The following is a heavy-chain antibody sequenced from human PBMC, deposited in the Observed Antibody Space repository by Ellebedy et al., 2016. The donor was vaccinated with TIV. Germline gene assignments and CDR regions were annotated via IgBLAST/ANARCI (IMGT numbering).Heavy chain of an antibody. J-gene: IGHJ4*02. CDR2: TYYSGST. Sequence: MPSETLSLTCTVSSVSISSGAYYWSWIRQYPGKGLEWIGYTYYSGSTYYNPSLKSRVNVSVDTSKNQFSLKLSSVTAADTAVYYCARGKFAAAGIDYWGQGTLVTVSS. CDR1: SVSISSGAYY. V-gene: IGHV4-31*03. CDR3: ARGKFAAAGIDY. D-gene: IGHD6-13*01.